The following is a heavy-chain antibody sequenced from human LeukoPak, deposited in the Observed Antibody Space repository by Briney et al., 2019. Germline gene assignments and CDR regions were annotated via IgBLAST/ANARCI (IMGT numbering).Heavy chain of an antibody. J-gene: IGHJ5*02. Sequence: SETLSLTCTVSGGSISSSSYYWGWVRQPPGKGLEWIGTIYYSGSTYYNPSLKSRVTISVDTSKNQFSLKLTSVTAADTAVYYCARAPGAAAALNWFDPWGQGTLVTVSS. D-gene: IGHD6-25*01. V-gene: IGHV4-39*01. CDR2: IYYSGST. CDR1: GGSISSSSYY. CDR3: ARAPGAAAALNWFDP.